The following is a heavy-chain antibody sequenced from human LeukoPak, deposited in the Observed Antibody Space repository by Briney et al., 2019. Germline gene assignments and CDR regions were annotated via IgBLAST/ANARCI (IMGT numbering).Heavy chain of an antibody. V-gene: IGHV3-48*01. CDR2: ISSSSSTI. CDR3: ARDSYSSGWSTTDYGMDV. J-gene: IGHJ6*02. D-gene: IGHD6-19*01. Sequence: GGSLRLSCAASGFPFSTYAMNWVRQAPGKGLEWVSYISSSSSTIYYADSVKGRFTISRDNAKNSLYLQMNSLRAEDTAVYYCARDSYSSGWSTTDYGMDVWGQGTTVTVSS. CDR1: GFPFSTYA.